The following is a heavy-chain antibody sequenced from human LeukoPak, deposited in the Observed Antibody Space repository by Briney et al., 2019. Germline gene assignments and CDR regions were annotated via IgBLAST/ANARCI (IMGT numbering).Heavy chain of an antibody. Sequence: GGSLRLSCEASGFSFSSYNMDWVRQTPGKGLERISSITTSSSYTFYADSVKGRFTISRDNARNSLYLQMNSLTAEDTAMYYCARDWMLFHRPDYWGQGTLVTVSS. CDR1: GFSFSSYN. CDR3: ARDWMLFHRPDY. J-gene: IGHJ4*02. D-gene: IGHD2-21*01. CDR2: ITTSSSYT. V-gene: IGHV3-21*01.